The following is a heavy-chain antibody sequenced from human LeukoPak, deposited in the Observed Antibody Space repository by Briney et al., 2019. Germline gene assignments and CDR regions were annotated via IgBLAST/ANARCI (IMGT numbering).Heavy chain of an antibody. CDR1: GGSISSGGYY. D-gene: IGHD3-16*01. J-gene: IGHJ6*02. CDR3: ASNWQIGGYSMDV. V-gene: IGHV4-31*02. CDR2: IYYSGNT. Sequence: PSQTLSLTCTVSGGSISSGGYYWSWIRLLPGKGLEWIGFIYYSGNTNYNPSLKSRVTISVDTSKNQFSLKLSSVTAADTAVYCCASNWQIGGYSMDVWGQGTTVTVSS.